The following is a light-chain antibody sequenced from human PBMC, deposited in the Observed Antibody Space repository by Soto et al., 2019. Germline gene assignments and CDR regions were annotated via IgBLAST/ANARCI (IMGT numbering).Light chain of an antibody. CDR2: EVI. J-gene: IGLJ1*01. CDR1: FNDVGGYNS. Sequence: QSALTQPPSASGSPGQSVTISCTGTFNDVGGYNSVSWYQHHPGKAPKLLIYEVIKRPSGIPDRFSGSKSDNTASLTVSGLQGEDEADYYCSSYTTSNSPYVFGTGTKVTVL. V-gene: IGLV2-8*01. CDR3: SSYTTSNSPYV.